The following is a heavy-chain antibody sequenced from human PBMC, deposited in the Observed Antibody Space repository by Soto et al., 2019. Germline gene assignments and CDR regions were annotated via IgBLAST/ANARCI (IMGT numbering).Heavy chain of an antibody. J-gene: IGHJ6*04. CDR1: GFTFSSYW. CDR2: IKQDGSGK. V-gene: IGHV3-7*01. CDR3: ARRWNYALDV. D-gene: IGHD1-7*01. Sequence: EVQLVESGGGLVQPGGSLRLSCAASGFTFSSYWMSWVRQAPGKGLEWVANIKQDGSGKYYVDAVKGRFTISRDNAQNSLYLQMNSLTAEDTAVYYCARRWNYALDVWGKGTTVTVSS.